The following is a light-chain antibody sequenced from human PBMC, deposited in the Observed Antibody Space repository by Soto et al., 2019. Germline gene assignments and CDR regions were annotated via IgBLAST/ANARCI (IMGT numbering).Light chain of an antibody. Sequence: DIQMTKSPSSLSASVGDRVTITCRASQSISSYLNWYQQKPGKAPKLLIYAASSLQSGVPSGFSGSGSGTEFTLTISSLQPEDFATYDCLQHNSYQITVGQGTRLEIK. CDR1: QSISSY. CDR3: LQHNSYQIT. J-gene: IGKJ5*01. CDR2: AAS. V-gene: IGKV1-17*01.